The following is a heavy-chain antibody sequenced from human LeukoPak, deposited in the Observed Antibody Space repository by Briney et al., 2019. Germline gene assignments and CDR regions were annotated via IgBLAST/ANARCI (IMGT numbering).Heavy chain of an antibody. D-gene: IGHD3-10*01. Sequence: ASVEVSYKASGYTFTSYYIHWVRQAPGQGLEWMGIINPSGGSTTYPQKFQGRVTMTRDMSTSTVYMELSSLRSEDTAVYYCARGPTYYYASGNYYPYFDYWGQGTLVTVSS. V-gene: IGHV1-46*01. J-gene: IGHJ4*02. CDR1: GYTFTSYY. CDR2: INPSGGST. CDR3: ARGPTYYYASGNYYPYFDY.